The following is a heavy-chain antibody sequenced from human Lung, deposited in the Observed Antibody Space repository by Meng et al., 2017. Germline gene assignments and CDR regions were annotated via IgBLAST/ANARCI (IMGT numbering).Heavy chain of an antibody. Sequence: SGGDLVKPGVSLRVCCAASGFYFRNAWMSWVRQVPGNGLEWVGRIKSNTDGGTTEYAAPVTGRFTISRDDSKSTLNLHLSGLRTDDTGVYYCTWDDKAVSDYWGQGTLVTVSS. CDR2: IKSNTDGGTT. CDR1: GFYFRNAW. CDR3: TWDDKAVSDY. D-gene: IGHD3-9*01. J-gene: IGHJ4*02. V-gene: IGHV3-15*01.